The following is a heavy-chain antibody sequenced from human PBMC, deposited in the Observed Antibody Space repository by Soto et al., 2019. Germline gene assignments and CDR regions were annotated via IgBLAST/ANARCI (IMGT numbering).Heavy chain of an antibody. V-gene: IGHV2-5*02. J-gene: IGHJ4*02. D-gene: IGHD3-9*01. Sequence: QITLQESGPMLVKPPQTLTLTCTFSGFSLSSTGVGVGWFRQPPGKALEWLAILYWDDEKRYSPSLRSRLTITKDSSNDQVVLTVTNMDPLDAASYYCAHSDFEWLEAFHYWGQGALVTVSS. CDR3: AHSDFEWLEAFHY. CDR2: LYWDDEK. CDR1: GFSLSSTGVG.